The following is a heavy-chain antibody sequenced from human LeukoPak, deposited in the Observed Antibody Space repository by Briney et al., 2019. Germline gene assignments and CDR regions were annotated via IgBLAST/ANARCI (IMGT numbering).Heavy chain of an antibody. Sequence: GGSLRLSCAASGFTFSDYYMSWIRQAPGKGLEWVSYISSSGSTIYYADSVKGRFTISRDNAKNSLYLQMNSLRAEDTAVYYCARDFGGIVGVFDRGLLPYYMDIWGKGTTVTVSS. CDR2: ISSSGSTI. CDR1: GFTFSDYY. V-gene: IGHV3-11*04. D-gene: IGHD1-26*01. CDR3: ARDFGGIVGVFDRGLLPYYMDI. J-gene: IGHJ6*03.